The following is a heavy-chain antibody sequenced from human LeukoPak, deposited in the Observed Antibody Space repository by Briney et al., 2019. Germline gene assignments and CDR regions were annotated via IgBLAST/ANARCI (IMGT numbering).Heavy chain of an antibody. D-gene: IGHD6-13*01. J-gene: IGHJ1*01. V-gene: IGHV3-23*01. Sequence: GGSLRLSCAASGFTFSSYAMSWVRQAPGKGLEWVSAISGSGGSTCYADSVKGRFTISRDNSKNTLYLQMNSLRAEDTAVYYCAREDVGQQLVLVVPAPYFQHWGQGTLVTVSS. CDR3: AREDVGQQLVLVVPAPYFQH. CDR1: GFTFSSYA. CDR2: ISGSGGST.